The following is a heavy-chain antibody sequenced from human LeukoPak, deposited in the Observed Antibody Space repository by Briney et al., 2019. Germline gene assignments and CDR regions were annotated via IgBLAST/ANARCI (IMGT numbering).Heavy chain of an antibody. CDR1: GGSFSGYY. CDR3: VRRELIFGH. CDR2: INHSGST. V-gene: IGHV4-34*01. Sequence: SETLSLTCGVYGGSFSGYYWNWIRQPPGKGLEWIGEINHSGSTNYNPPLKSRVTISVDTSKNQFSLRLSSVTAADTPLYYCVRRELIFGHWGQGTLVTVSS. D-gene: IGHD1-26*01. J-gene: IGHJ4*02.